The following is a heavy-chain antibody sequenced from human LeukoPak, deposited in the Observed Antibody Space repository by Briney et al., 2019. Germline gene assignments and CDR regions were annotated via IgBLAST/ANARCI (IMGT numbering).Heavy chain of an antibody. CDR1: GFTFSSYA. CDR2: ISYDGSNK. Sequence: GGSLRLSCAASGFTFSSYAMHWVRQAPGKGLEWVAVISYDGSNKYYADSVKGRFTISRDNSKSTLYLQMNSLRAEDTAVYYCARDKGVRGVINAFFDYWGQGTLVTVSS. CDR3: ARDKGVRGVINAFFDY. V-gene: IGHV3-30-3*01. D-gene: IGHD3-10*01. J-gene: IGHJ4*02.